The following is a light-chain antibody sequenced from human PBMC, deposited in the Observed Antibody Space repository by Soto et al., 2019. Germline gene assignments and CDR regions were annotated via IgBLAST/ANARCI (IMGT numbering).Light chain of an antibody. CDR2: GNS. Sequence: SVLTQPPSVSGAPGQRVTISCTGSRSNIGAGYYVHWYQQLPGTAPKLLIYGNSNRPSGVPDRFSGSMSGTSASLAITGLQAEDEADYYCQSYDSSLSAYVFATGTKATVL. V-gene: IGLV1-40*01. CDR1: RSNIGAGYY. J-gene: IGLJ1*01. CDR3: QSYDSSLSAYV.